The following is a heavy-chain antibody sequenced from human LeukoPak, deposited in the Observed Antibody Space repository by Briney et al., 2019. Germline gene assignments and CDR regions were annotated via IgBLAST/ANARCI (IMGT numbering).Heavy chain of an antibody. D-gene: IGHD5-24*01. CDR3: ARMVGDGYPLGLFDY. CDR1: GGSIRRGGYS. V-gene: IGHV4-30-2*01. J-gene: IGHJ4*02. CDR2: IYHSGST. Sequence: SQTLSLTCAVSGGSIRRGGYSGSSIRKPPGKGLEWIGYIYHSGSTYYNRSVKSRVTISVDRAKNQFSLKLSSVTAADTAVYYCARMVGDGYPLGLFDYWGQGTLVTVSS.